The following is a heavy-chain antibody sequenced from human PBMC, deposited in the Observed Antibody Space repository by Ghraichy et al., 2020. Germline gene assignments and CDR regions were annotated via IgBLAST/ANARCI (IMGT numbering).Heavy chain of an antibody. V-gene: IGHV3-7*01. J-gene: IGHJ5*02. CDR1: GFTFSNYW. CDR3: ARGRHYDDNWTRFDP. D-gene: IGHD1-1*01. Sequence: GGSLRLSCAASGFTFSNYWMSWVRQAPGKGLEWVANIKHDGTEKYYVDSVKGRFTISRDNAKNSLSLHMSSLSAEDTDVYYCARGRHYDDNWTRFDPWGQGTLVTVSS. CDR2: IKHDGTEK.